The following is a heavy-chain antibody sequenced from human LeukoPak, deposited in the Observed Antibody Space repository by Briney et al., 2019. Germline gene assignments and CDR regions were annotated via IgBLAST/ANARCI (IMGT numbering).Heavy chain of an antibody. CDR2: ISTSSSYI. CDR1: GFTFSSYN. D-gene: IGHD3-22*01. J-gene: IGHJ6*03. Sequence: GGSLRLSCAASGFTFSSYNMNWVRQAPGKGLEWVSFISTSSSYIYYADSLKGRFTLSRDNAKNSLYLQMNSLRAEDTAVYYCARGSSITMIVVVTYYYMDVWGKGTTVTVSS. CDR3: ARGSSITMIVVVTYYYMDV. V-gene: IGHV3-21*01.